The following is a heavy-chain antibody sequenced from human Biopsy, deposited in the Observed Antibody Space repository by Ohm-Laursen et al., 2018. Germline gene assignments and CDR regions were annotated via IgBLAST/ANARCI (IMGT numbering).Heavy chain of an antibody. J-gene: IGHJ2*01. CDR3: ARGRRHCSGACSRWYFDL. D-gene: IGHD2-21*02. CDR2: INPKSGDA. Sequence: SSVKVSCKLSGYTFTAFSVHWLRQAPGQGLEWMGWINPKSGDADYPQNFQGRASMTRDTSVSTAYMDLSRLRSDDTAVYYCARGRRHCSGACSRWYFDLWGRGTLATVSS. V-gene: IGHV1-2*02. CDR1: GYTFTAFS.